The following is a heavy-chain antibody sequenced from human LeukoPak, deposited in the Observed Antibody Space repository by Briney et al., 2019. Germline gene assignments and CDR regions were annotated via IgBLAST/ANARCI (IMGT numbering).Heavy chain of an antibody. CDR2: TYYRSKWYS. CDR1: GNSVTSNSTA. V-gene: IGHV6-1*01. Sequence: SQTLSLTCAISGNSVTSNSTACNWIRQSPSRGLEWLGRTYYRSKWYSDYAVSVKSRITINPDTSKNQFSLQLNSVTPEDTAVYYCARGGQGDGYSADEAFDIWGQGTMVTVSS. D-gene: IGHD5-24*01. J-gene: IGHJ3*02. CDR3: ARGGQGDGYSADEAFDI.